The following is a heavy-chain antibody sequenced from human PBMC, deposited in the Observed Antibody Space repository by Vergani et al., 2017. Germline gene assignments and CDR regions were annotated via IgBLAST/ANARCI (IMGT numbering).Heavy chain of an antibody. J-gene: IGHJ4*02. CDR2: ISSDGGST. V-gene: IGHV3-23*01. CDR1: GFTFSTYA. D-gene: IGHD3-22*01. CDR3: AGPQGTSAYYYGGLDY. Sequence: EVQLLESGGGLVQPGGSLRLSCAASGFTFSTYAMTWVRQAPGKGLEWFSTISSDGGSTYYADSVKGRFTISRDNSKNTLSLQMNSLTAEDTAIYYCAGPQGTSAYYYGGLDYWGQGILVTVSS.